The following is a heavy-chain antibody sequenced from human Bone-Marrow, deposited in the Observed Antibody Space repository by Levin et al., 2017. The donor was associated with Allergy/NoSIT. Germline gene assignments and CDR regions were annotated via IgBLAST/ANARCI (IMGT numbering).Heavy chain of an antibody. D-gene: IGHD3-3*01. CDR1: GFKLSDYW. CDR3: ARVSNFWSGYVVD. CDR2: IKEDGSET. Sequence: GGSLRLSCAASGFKLSDYWMTWVRQAPGKGLECVANIKEDGSETNYVDSVKGRFSISRDNAKNSLYLQMSSLRGDDTAVYYCARVSNFWSGYVVDWGQGTLVTVSS. V-gene: IGHV3-7*03. J-gene: IGHJ4*02.